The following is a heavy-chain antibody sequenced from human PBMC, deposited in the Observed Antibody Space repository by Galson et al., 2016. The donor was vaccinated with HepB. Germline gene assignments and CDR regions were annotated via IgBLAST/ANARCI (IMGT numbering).Heavy chain of an antibody. D-gene: IGHD2/OR15-2a*01. CDR1: GFTFSNSG. CDR3: AKELVPRTTYYYYAMDV. J-gene: IGHJ6*04. Sequence: SLRLSCAASGFTFSNSGMHWVRQAPGKGLEWLTVISYDGFNRYYAHSVKGRFTVSRDNSKNTLYLQMNNLRAEDTAVYHCAKELVPRTTYYYYAMDVWGTGTTVTVSS. CDR2: ISYDGFNR. V-gene: IGHV3-30*18.